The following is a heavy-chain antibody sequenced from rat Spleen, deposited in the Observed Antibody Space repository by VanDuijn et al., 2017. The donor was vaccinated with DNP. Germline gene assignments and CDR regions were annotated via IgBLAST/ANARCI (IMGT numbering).Heavy chain of an antibody. CDR1: AYSITTNY. CDR2: ISYSGST. V-gene: IGHV3-1*01. J-gene: IGHJ2*01. CDR3: ARWSDYFDY. Sequence: EVQLQESGPGLVKPSQSLSLTCSVTAYSITTNYWVWIRKFPGNKMEWVGHISYSGSTSYNPSLKSRISITRDTSKNQFFLHLNSVTTEDTATYYCARWSDYFDYWGQGVMVTVSS.